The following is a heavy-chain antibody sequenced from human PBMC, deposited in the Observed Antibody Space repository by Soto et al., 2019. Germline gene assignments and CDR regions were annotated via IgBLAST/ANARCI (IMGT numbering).Heavy chain of an antibody. CDR2: ISAYNGKT. CDR1: GGTFSSYA. J-gene: IGHJ6*03. D-gene: IGHD2-2*01. V-gene: IGHV1-18*01. Sequence: GASVKVSCKASGGTFSSYAISWVRQAPGQGLEWMGWISAYNGKTNYAQKLQGRVTTTTDTSTSTAYMELRSLRSDDTAVYYCARDGVVPAASYYYYYMDVWGKGTTVTVSS. CDR3: ARDGVVPAASYYYYYMDV.